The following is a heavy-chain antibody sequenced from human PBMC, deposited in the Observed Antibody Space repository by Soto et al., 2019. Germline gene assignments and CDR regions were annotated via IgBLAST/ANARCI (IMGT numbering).Heavy chain of an antibody. CDR3: ASTPGLWFGDIYGMDV. D-gene: IGHD3-10*01. J-gene: IGHJ6*02. V-gene: IGHV4-31*03. CDR1: GGSISSGGYY. CDR2: IYYSGST. Sequence: SETLSLTCTVSGGSISSGGYYWSWIRQHPGKGLEWIGYIYYSGSTYYNPSLKSRVTISVDTSKSQFSLKLSSVTAADTAVYYCASTPGLWFGDIYGMDVWGQGTTVTVSS.